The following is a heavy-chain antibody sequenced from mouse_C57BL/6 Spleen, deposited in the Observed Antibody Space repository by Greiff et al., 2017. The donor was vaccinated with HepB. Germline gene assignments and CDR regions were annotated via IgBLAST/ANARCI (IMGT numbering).Heavy chain of an antibody. CDR1: GYTFTSYW. V-gene: IGHV1-53*01. Sequence: VQLQQPGTELVKPGASVKLSCKASGYTFTSYWMHWVKQRPGQGLEWIGNINPSNGGTNYNEKFKSKATLTVDKSSSTAYMQLSSLTSEDSAVYYCASGGWLLRFYFDYWGQGTTLTVSS. D-gene: IGHD2-3*01. CDR2: INPSNGGT. J-gene: IGHJ2*01. CDR3: ASGGWLLRFYFDY.